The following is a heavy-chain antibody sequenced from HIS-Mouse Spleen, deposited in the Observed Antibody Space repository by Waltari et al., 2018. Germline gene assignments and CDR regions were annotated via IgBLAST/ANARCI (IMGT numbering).Heavy chain of an antibody. CDR2: IKQDGSEK. CDR3: ARGTVVDY. J-gene: IGHJ4*02. CDR1: GFTFSSYW. Sequence: EVQLVESGGGLVQPGGSLRLSCAASGFTFSSYWRSCVRQAPGKGLEWVANIKQDGSEKYYVDSVKGRFTISRDNAKNSLYLQMNSLRAEDTAVYYCARGTVVDYWGQGTLVTVSS. D-gene: IGHD2-2*01. V-gene: IGHV3-7*01.